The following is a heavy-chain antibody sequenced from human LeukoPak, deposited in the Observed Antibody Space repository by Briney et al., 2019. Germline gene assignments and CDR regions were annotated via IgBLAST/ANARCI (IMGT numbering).Heavy chain of an antibody. Sequence: SETLSLTCAVYGGSFSGYYWSWIRQPPGKGLEWIGEINHSGSTNYNPSLKSRVTISVDTSKNQFSLKLSSVTAADTAVYYCARTLQLWDNAFGIWGQGTMVTVSS. V-gene: IGHV4-34*01. J-gene: IGHJ3*02. CDR3: ARTLQLWDNAFGI. CDR1: GGSFSGYY. CDR2: INHSGST. D-gene: IGHD5-18*01.